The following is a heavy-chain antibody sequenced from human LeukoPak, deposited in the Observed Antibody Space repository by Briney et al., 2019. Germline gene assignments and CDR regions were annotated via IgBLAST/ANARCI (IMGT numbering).Heavy chain of an antibody. J-gene: IGHJ4*02. V-gene: IGHV3-21*01. Sequence: GGSLRLSCAASGFTFSSYAMSWVRQAPGKGLEWVSSISSSSSYIYYADSVKGRFTISRDNAKNSLYLQMNSLRAEDTAVYYCARDLGTAMPYYFDYWGQGTLVTVSS. CDR1: GFTFSSYA. CDR2: ISSSSSYI. D-gene: IGHD5-18*01. CDR3: ARDLGTAMPYYFDY.